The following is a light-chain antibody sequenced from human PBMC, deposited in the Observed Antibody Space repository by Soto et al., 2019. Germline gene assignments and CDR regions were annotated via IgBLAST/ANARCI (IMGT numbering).Light chain of an antibody. V-gene: IGKV3-20*01. J-gene: IGKJ2*01. CDR2: GAS. CDR3: QQYHDSPMNT. CDR1: QSVRSTF. Sequence: VLPQSPDTLSLSPGDRVTLSCRASQSVRSTFLAWYQQKPGQAPRLLIYGASNRAAGIPERFSGSASGTEFTLTISRLEPDDSAVYYCQQYHDSPMNTFGQGTKLQIK.